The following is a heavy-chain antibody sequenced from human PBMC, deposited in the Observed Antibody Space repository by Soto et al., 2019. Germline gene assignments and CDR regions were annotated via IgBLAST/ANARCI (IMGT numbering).Heavy chain of an antibody. D-gene: IGHD2-2*01. V-gene: IGHV3-30*03. J-gene: IGHJ5*02. CDR3: ARGWVVGGSRWFDP. CDR1: GFTFSSYG. Sequence: PGGSLRLSCAASGFTFSSYGMHWVRQAPGKGLEWVTVISYDGSNKYYADSVKGRFTISRDNSKNTLYLQMNSLRAEDTAVYYCARGWVVGGSRWFDPWGQGTLVTVS. CDR2: ISYDGSNK.